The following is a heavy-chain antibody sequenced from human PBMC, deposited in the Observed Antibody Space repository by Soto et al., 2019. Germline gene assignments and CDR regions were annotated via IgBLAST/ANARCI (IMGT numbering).Heavy chain of an antibody. D-gene: IGHD2-15*01. CDR2: IIPIFGTA. CDR1: GGTFSSSA. Sequence: SVKVSCKASGGTFSSSAISWVRQAPGQGLEWMGGIIPIFGTANSAQKFQGRVKITADESTSTAYMELSSLRSEDTAVYYCARGYCSGGSYYSGYYYYGMDVWGQGTTVTVSS. V-gene: IGHV1-69*13. CDR3: ARGYCSGGSYYSGYYYYGMDV. J-gene: IGHJ6*02.